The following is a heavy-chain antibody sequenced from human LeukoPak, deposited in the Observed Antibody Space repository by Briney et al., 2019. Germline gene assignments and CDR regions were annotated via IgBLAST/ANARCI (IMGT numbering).Heavy chain of an antibody. CDR2: ISADNGNT. Sequence: ASVKVSCKASGYTLTSFGISWVRQAPGQGLEWMGWISADNGNTNYAQSLQGRVTMTTDTSTSTAYMELRSLRSDDTAVYYCARVVYGSGNLYYYYGMDVWGQGTTVTVSS. J-gene: IGHJ6*02. D-gene: IGHD3-10*01. CDR3: ARVVYGSGNLYYYYGMDV. V-gene: IGHV1-18*01. CDR1: GYTLTSFG.